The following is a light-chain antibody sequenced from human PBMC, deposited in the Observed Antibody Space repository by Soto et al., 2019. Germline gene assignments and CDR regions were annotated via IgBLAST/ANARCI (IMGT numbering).Light chain of an antibody. Sequence: EIVLTQSPATLSLSPGERATLSCRASQSVSSYLACYKQKPGQAPRLLIYDASNRATGIPARFSGSGSGTYFTLTISSLEPEDFAVYYCQQRSNLPPYTFGQGTKLEIK. V-gene: IGKV3-11*01. CDR1: QSVSSY. J-gene: IGKJ2*01. CDR2: DAS. CDR3: QQRSNLPPYT.